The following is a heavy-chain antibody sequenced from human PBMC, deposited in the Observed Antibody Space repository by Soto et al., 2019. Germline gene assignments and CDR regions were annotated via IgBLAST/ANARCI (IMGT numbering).Heavy chain of an antibody. CDR2: INPNSGGT. CDR3: ARGGSSSLDY. J-gene: IGHJ4*02. CDR1: GYTFTGYY. Sequence: QVQLVQSGAEVKKPGASVKVSCKASGYTFTGYYMHWVRQAPGQGPEWMGWINPNSGGTTYAQKFQGRVTVTRDTSISTGYMELSSLRSDDAAGYYCARGGSSSLDYWGQGTLVTVSS. D-gene: IGHD6-6*01. V-gene: IGHV1-2*02.